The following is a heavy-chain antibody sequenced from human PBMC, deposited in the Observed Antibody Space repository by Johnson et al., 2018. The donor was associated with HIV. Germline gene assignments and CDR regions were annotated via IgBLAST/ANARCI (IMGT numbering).Heavy chain of an antibody. D-gene: IGHD2-2*02. CDR3: ARDRVPAAIGLAYRGAFDI. CDR1: GFTFSSYG. J-gene: IGHJ3*02. Sequence: QVQLVESGGGVVQPGGSLRLSCAASGFTFSSYGMHWVRQAPGKGLEWVAVISYDGSNKYYADSVKGRFTISSDNSKNTLYLQMNSLRAEDTAVYYCARDRVPAAIGLAYRGAFDIWGQGTMVTVSS. V-gene: IGHV3-30*03. CDR2: ISYDGSNK.